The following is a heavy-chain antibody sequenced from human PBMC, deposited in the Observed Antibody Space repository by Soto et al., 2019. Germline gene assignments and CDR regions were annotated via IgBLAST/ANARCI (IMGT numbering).Heavy chain of an antibody. J-gene: IGHJ3*01. CDR2: IIPILGIA. V-gene: IGHV1-69*02. CDR3: TRDLDYGGNSDSIDV. Sequence: SVKVSCKASGGTFSSYTISWVRQAPGQGLEWMGRIIPILGIANYAQKFQGRVTITADKSTSTAYMELSSLRSEDTAVYYCTRDLDYGGNSDSIDVWGQGTMVTVSS. CDR1: GGTFSSYT. D-gene: IGHD4-17*01.